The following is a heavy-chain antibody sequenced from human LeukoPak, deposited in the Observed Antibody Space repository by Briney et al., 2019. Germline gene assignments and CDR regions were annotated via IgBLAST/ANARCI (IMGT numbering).Heavy chain of an antibody. Sequence: GGSLRLSCAASGFTFSSYWMSWVRQAPGKGLEWVANIKQDGSEKYYVDSVKGRFTISRDNAKNSLYLQMNSLRAEDTAVYYCARDFRYSSSWYQMSGYYMDVWGKGTTVTVSS. V-gene: IGHV3-7*01. CDR1: GFTFSSYW. D-gene: IGHD6-13*01. CDR3: ARDFRYSSSWYQMSGYYMDV. CDR2: IKQDGSEK. J-gene: IGHJ6*03.